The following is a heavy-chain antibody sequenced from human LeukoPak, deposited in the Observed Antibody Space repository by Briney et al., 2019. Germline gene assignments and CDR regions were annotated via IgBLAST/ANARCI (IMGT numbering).Heavy chain of an antibody. CDR2: INPSGGST. J-gene: IGHJ4*02. Sequence: ASVKVSCKASGYTFTSYYMHWVRQAPGQGLEWMGIINPSGGSTSYAQKFQGRVTMTEDTSTDTAYMELSSLRSEDTAVYYCATARWQQLLFDYWGQGTLVTVSS. CDR3: ATARWQQLLFDY. V-gene: IGHV1-46*01. CDR1: GYTFTSYY. D-gene: IGHD6-13*01.